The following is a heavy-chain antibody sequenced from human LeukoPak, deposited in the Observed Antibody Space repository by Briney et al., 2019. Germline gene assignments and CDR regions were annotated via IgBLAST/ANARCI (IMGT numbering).Heavy chain of an antibody. Sequence: SETLSLTCTVSGASISSSSYYWGWIRQPPGKGLEWIGSIYYSGSTYYNPSLKSRVTISVDTSKNQFSLNLSTVTAADTAVYYCARQGATVTTPLDYWGQGTLVTVSS. CDR3: ARQGATVTTPLDY. V-gene: IGHV4-39*01. D-gene: IGHD4-17*01. CDR2: IYYSGST. CDR1: GASISSSSYY. J-gene: IGHJ4*02.